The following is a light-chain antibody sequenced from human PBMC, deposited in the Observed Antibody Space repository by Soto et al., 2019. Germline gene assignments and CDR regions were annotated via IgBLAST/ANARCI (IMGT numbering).Light chain of an antibody. Sequence: QSALTQPPSASGSPGQSITISCTGTSSDIGIYNFVSWYQHHPGKAPKLMIFEVNNRPSGVSNRFSGSKSGNTASLTISGLQAEDEGDYFCSSYTRNTTAWVFGGGTKLTVL. J-gene: IGLJ3*02. CDR3: SSYTRNTTAWV. V-gene: IGLV2-14*01. CDR2: EVN. CDR1: SSDIGIYNF.